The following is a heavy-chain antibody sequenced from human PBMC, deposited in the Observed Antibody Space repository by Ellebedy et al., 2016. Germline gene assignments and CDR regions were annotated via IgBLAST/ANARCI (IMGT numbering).Heavy chain of an antibody. CDR3: ARGRYGSPIDY. Sequence: GESLKISCAASGFTFSSYGMHWVRQAPGKGLEWVAVIWYDGSNKYYADSVKGRFTISRDNSKNTLYLQMNSLRAEDTAVYYCARGRYGSPIDYWGQGTLVTVSS. D-gene: IGHD3-10*01. J-gene: IGHJ4*02. V-gene: IGHV3-33*08. CDR1: GFTFSSYG. CDR2: IWYDGSNK.